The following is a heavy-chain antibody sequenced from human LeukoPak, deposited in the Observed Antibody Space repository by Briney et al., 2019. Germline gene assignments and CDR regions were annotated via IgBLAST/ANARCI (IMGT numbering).Heavy chain of an antibody. D-gene: IGHD6-25*01. Sequence: SETLSLTCAVSGAYIRSGSHIWSWIRQPAGKGLEWIGRVSNSHQTNFNPSLEGRVSISVDASKNQFSLMLTSVTAADTAVYYCARESGSGWNFRWFDPWGQGTLVTVSS. CDR2: VSNSHQT. CDR3: ARESGSGWNFRWFDP. CDR1: GAYIRSGSHI. J-gene: IGHJ5*02. V-gene: IGHV4-61*02.